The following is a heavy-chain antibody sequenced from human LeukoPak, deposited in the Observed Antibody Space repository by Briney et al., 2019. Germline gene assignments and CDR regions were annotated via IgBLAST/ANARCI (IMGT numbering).Heavy chain of an antibody. V-gene: IGHV3-15*01. J-gene: IGHJ4*02. CDR3: TTDASTYCSNGVCYTGGNFDY. CDR2: IKSKSDGGTT. CDR1: GFTFSNAW. Sequence: GGSLRLSCAVSGFTFSNAWMSWVRQAPGKGLEWVGRIKSKSDGGTTDYAAPVKGRFTISRDENTLYLQMNSLKTEDTAVYYCTTDASTYCSNGVCYTGGNFDYWGQGTLVTVSS. D-gene: IGHD2-8*01.